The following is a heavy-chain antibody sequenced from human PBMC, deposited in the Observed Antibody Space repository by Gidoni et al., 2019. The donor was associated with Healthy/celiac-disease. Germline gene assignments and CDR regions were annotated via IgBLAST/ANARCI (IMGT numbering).Heavy chain of an antibody. V-gene: IGHV4-61*02. Sequence: QVQLQESGPGLVKPSQNLSLTCTVSGGSISSGSYYWSWIRQPAGKGLEWIGRIYTSGSTNYNPSLKSRVTISVDTSKNQFSLKLSSVTAADTAVYYCARDSGDWFDPWGQGTLVTVSS. CDR3: ARDSGDWFDP. D-gene: IGHD3-10*01. CDR1: GGSISSGSYY. CDR2: IYTSGST. J-gene: IGHJ5*02.